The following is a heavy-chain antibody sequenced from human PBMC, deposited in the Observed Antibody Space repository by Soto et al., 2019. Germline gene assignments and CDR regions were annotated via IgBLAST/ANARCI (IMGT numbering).Heavy chain of an antibody. V-gene: IGHV1-69*06. CDR1: GGTFSSYA. Sequence: QVQLVQSGAEVKKPGSSVKVSCKASGGTFSSYAISWVRQAPGQGLEWMGGIIPIFGTANYAQKFQGRVTITADKSTSTAYMELSSLRSEDTAVYYCARDPPESGWYFLGGMDVWGQGTTVTVSS. CDR3: ARDPPESGWYFLGGMDV. CDR2: IIPIFGTA. D-gene: IGHD6-19*01. J-gene: IGHJ6*02.